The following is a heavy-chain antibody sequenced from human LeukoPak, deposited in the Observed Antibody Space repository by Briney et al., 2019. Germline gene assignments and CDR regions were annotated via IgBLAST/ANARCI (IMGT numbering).Heavy chain of an antibody. CDR2: INPDSGRT. Sequence: ASVRVSCKASGYPFTDYYIHWVRQAPGQGLEWMGWINPDSGRTSYSQKFQGRVSMITDTSINTAYMELSSLRSEDTAVYYCARGVLRYFDWFSTYGWFDPWGQGTLVTVSS. D-gene: IGHD3-9*01. CDR1: GYPFTDYY. CDR3: ARGVLRYFDWFSTYGWFDP. J-gene: IGHJ5*02. V-gene: IGHV1-2*02.